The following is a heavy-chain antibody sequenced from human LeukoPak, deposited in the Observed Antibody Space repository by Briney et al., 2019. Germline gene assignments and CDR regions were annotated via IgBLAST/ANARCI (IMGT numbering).Heavy chain of an antibody. D-gene: IGHD3-22*01. Sequence: GASVKVSCKASGYIFTGYYIHWVRQAPGQGLEWMGWINPNTGGTSSAQNFQGRVTMTRDTSINTVYMELTRLRSDDTAVYYCATRGADTSGYRFWGQGTLVTVSS. CDR3: ATRGADTSGYRF. V-gene: IGHV1-2*02. J-gene: IGHJ4*02. CDR1: GYIFTGYY. CDR2: INPNTGGT.